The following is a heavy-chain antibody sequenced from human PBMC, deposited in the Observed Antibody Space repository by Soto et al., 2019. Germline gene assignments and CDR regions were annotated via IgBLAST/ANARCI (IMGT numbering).Heavy chain of an antibody. CDR2: IGYDGRNK. CDR3: ARDRGGLYYYDSSGSLDAFDI. CDR1: GFTSGTNA. V-gene: IGHV3-33*01. D-gene: IGHD3-22*01. J-gene: IGHJ3*02. Sequence: QVQLVESGGAVSQLGGPLGLSCAGPGFTSGTNALPWVRQAPAKGLEGGAVIGYDGRNKYYADSVKGRFTISRDNSKNTLYLQMNSLRAEDTAVYYCARDRGGLYYYDSSGSLDAFDIWGQGTMVTVSS.